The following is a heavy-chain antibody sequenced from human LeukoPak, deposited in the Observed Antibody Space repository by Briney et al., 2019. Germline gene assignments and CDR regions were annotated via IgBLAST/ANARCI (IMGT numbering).Heavy chain of an antibody. V-gene: IGHV1-69*04. D-gene: IGHD3-10*01. CDR3: ARVIHYYGSGRERYYGMDV. Sequence: ASVKVSCKASGGTFSSYAISWVRQAPGQGLEWMGRIIPIFGIANYAQEFQGRVTITADKSTSTAYMELSSLRSEDTAVYYCARVIHYYGSGRERYYGMDVWGQGTTVTVSS. CDR2: IIPIFGIA. CDR1: GGTFSSYA. J-gene: IGHJ6*02.